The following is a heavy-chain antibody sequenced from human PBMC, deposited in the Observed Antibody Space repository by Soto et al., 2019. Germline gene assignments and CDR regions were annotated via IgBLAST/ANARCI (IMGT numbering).Heavy chain of an antibody. CDR1: GFTFSSYA. CDR3: ASAPYGGHNIDY. V-gene: IGHV3-30-3*01. D-gene: IGHD4-17*01. J-gene: IGHJ4*02. CDR2: ISYDGSNK. Sequence: GGSLRLXCAASGFTFSSYAMHWVRQAPGKGLEWVAVISYDGSNKYYADSVKGRFTISRDNSKNTLYLQMNSPRAEDTAVYYYASAPYGGHNIDYWGQGTLVTVSS.